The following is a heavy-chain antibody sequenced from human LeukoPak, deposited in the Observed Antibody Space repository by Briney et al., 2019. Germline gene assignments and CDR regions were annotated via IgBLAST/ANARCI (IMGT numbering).Heavy chain of an antibody. V-gene: IGHV4-59*01. CDR1: GGSISSYY. D-gene: IGHD1-1*01. Sequence: PSETLSLTCTVSGGSISSYYWSWIRQPPGKGLEWIGYIYHTGSINFNPSLKSRVTISVDTSKNQFSLELSSVTAADTAVYYCAREGTAGTNLNWFDPWGQGTLVTVSS. CDR2: IYHTGSI. CDR3: AREGTAGTNLNWFDP. J-gene: IGHJ5*02.